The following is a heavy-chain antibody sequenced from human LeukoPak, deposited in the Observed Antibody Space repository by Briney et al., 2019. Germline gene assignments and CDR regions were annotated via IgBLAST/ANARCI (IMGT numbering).Heavy chain of an antibody. D-gene: IGHD6-13*01. J-gene: IGHJ4*02. CDR2: ISSDGSDK. V-gene: IGHV3-30*18. CDR3: AKDGGRVAAALDF. CDR1: GFSFNSYA. Sequence: GGSLRLSCAASGFSFNSYAMHWVRQAPGKGLECVAVISSDGSDKYYGDSVKGRLTISRDNSMNTLYLQMNSLRVEDTAVYYCAKDGGRVAAALDFWGQGTPVTVSS.